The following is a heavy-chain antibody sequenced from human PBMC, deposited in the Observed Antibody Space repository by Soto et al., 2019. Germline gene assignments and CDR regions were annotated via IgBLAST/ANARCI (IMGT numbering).Heavy chain of an antibody. D-gene: IGHD6-13*01. CDR2: ILSVELNN. CDR3: AIIATAGGGDAFDI. Sequence: QVQLVESGGGVVQPGRSLRLSCAASGFTFSNYAMHWVGQAPGKGLEWVASILSVELNNYSADSLKGRFTISRDNSGNTLYLQITSLSPEDTAVYYCAIIATAGGGDAFDIWCQGTMVSVSS. J-gene: IGHJ3*02. CDR1: GFTFSNYA. V-gene: IGHV3-30-3*01.